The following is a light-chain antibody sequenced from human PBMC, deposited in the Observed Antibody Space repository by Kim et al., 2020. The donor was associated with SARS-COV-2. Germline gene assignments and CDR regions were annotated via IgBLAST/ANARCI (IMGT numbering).Light chain of an antibody. CDR3: NSYTSSTSDV. CDR1: SSDVGHYNS. CDR2: DVT. J-gene: IGLJ1*01. V-gene: IGLV2-14*04. Sequence: GQAITISCTVTSSDVGHYNSVSWYQQHPGKAPKLMIYDVTKRPSGVSIRFSGSKSGNTASLTISGLQAEDEADYYCNSYTSSTSDVFGTGTKVTVL.